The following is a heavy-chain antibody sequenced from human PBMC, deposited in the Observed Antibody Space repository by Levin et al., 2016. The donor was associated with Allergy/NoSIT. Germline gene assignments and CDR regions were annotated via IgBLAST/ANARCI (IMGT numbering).Heavy chain of an antibody. V-gene: IGHV3-30*18. CDR2: ISYDGSNK. Sequence: WIRQPPGKGLEWVAVISYDGSNKYYADSVKGRFTISRDNSKNTLYLQMNSLRAEDTAVYYCAKDGFDYWGQGTLVTVSS. J-gene: IGHJ4*02. CDR3: AKDGFDY.